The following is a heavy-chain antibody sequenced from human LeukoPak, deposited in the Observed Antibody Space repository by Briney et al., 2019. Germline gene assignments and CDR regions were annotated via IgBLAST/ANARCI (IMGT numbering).Heavy chain of an antibody. Sequence: GGSLRLSCAASGFTFSSYGMSWVRQAPGKGLEWVSAISGSGGSTYYADSVKGRFTISRDNSKNTLCLQMNSLRAEDTAVYYCAKDSYYGSGSYYPYYYYMDVWGKGTTVTISS. CDR1: GFTFSSYG. D-gene: IGHD3-10*01. J-gene: IGHJ6*03. CDR2: ISGSGGST. CDR3: AKDSYYGSGSYYPYYYYMDV. V-gene: IGHV3-23*01.